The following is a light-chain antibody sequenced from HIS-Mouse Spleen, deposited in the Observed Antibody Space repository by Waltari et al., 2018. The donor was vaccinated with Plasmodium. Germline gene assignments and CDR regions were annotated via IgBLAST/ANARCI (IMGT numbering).Light chain of an antibody. CDR2: VAT. V-gene: IGKV3-20*01. Sequence: SSRASQSGSSSYLASYQQKPVTAPLLLNYVATSRATGIPDRFSGSGSGTDFTITISRLEPEDFAVYYCQQYGSSPLTFGGGTKVEIK. J-gene: IGKJ4*01. CDR3: QQYGSSPLT. CDR1: QSGSSSY.